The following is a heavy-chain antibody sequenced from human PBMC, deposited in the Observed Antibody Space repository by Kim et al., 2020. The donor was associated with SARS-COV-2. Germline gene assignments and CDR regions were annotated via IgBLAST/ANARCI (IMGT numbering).Heavy chain of an antibody. Sequence: SETLSLTCAVYGGSFSGYYWSWIRQPPGKGLEWIGEINHSGSTNYNPSLKSRVTISVDTSKNQFSLKLSSVTAADTAVYYCARDPKGQWLVRSTPFDYWGQGTLVTVSS. D-gene: IGHD6-19*01. CDR3: ARDPKGQWLVRSTPFDY. CDR1: GGSFSGYY. J-gene: IGHJ4*02. V-gene: IGHV4-34*01. CDR2: INHSGST.